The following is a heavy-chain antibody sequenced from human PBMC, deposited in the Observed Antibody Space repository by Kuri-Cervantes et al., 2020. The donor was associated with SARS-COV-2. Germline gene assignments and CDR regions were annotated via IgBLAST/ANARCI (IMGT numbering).Heavy chain of an antibody. CDR1: GFTFSSYS. V-gene: IGHV3-48*01. Sequence: GGSLRLSCAASGFTFSSYSMNWVRQAPGKGLEWVSYISSSSSTMYYADSVKGRFTISRDNSKNTLYLQMSSLRAEDTAVYYCVNEAEDDYWGQGTLVTVSS. D-gene: IGHD6-19*01. J-gene: IGHJ4*02. CDR3: VNEAEDDY. CDR2: ISSSSSTM.